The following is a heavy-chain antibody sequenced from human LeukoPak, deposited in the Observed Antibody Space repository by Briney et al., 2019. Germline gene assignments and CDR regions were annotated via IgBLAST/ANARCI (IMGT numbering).Heavy chain of an antibody. Sequence: GGSLRLSCAASGFSFSDYYMSWVRQAPGKGLGWVSYISSSGDTMSYADSVKGRFTISRDNAKNSLYLQMSSLRAEDAAIYYCARVMGNYASDYWGQGALVTVSS. CDR3: ARVMGNYASDY. D-gene: IGHD1-7*01. V-gene: IGHV3-11*04. CDR2: ISSSGDTM. J-gene: IGHJ4*02. CDR1: GFSFSDYY.